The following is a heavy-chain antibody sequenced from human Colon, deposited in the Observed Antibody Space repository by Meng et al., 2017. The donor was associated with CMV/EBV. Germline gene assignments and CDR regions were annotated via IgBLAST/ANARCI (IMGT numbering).Heavy chain of an antibody. CDR2: ISSGASFI. CDR3: ARGRDCSAGSCYLDY. CDR1: GVTLSGYS. D-gene: IGHD2-15*01. J-gene: IGHJ4*02. Sequence: SGVTLSGYSMNWVRQAPGEGLEWVSFISSGASFIYYADAVKGRFTISRDTAKNSLYLQMDSLRAEDTAVYYCARGRDCSAGSCYLDYWGQGTLVTVSS. V-gene: IGHV3-21*01.